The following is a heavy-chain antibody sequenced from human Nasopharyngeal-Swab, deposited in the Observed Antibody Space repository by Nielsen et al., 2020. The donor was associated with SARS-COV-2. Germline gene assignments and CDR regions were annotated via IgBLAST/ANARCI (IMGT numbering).Heavy chain of an antibody. CDR1: GFTFSSYA. CDR3: ARDHDDYVWGSYRYDAFDI. J-gene: IGHJ3*02. CDR2: ISYDGSNK. Sequence: GESRKISCAASGFTFSSYAMHWVRQAPGKGLEWVAVISYDGSNKYYADSVKGRFTISRDNSKNTLYLQMNSLRAEDTAVYYCARDHDDYVWGSYRYDAFDIWGQGTMVTVSS. D-gene: IGHD3-16*02. V-gene: IGHV3-30*04.